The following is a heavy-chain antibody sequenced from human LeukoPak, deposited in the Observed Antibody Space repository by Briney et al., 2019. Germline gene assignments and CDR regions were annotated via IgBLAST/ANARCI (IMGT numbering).Heavy chain of an antibody. D-gene: IGHD3-10*01. CDR2: ISTDSVYT. CDR1: GFSFRDYY. Sequence: PGGSLRLSCAASGFSFRDYYMSWIRQAPGKGLEWVSFISTDSVYTNYADPVKGRFTISRDNAKNSLYLQLNSLRAEDTAVYYCARESHGTGDQWGQGTLGSVSS. J-gene: IGHJ4*02. V-gene: IGHV3-11*05. CDR3: ARESHGTGDQ.